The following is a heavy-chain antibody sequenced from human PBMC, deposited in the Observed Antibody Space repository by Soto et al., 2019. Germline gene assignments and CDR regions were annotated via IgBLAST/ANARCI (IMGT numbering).Heavy chain of an antibody. Sequence: QVQLVQSGAEVRQPASSVKVSCKTSGATFSSYAITWVRQAPGQGLEWMGGIVPTVDTSTYAQKFQGRVTITADKFPNTVYMELSSLRSDDTAVYYCVRVVAIPGYPDNWGQGTLVPVSS. CDR1: GATFSSYA. V-gene: IGHV1-69*14. D-gene: IGHD5-12*01. CDR2: IVPTVDTS. J-gene: IGHJ4*02. CDR3: VRVVAIPGYPDN.